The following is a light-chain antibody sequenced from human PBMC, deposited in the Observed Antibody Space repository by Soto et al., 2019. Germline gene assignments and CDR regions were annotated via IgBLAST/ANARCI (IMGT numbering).Light chain of an antibody. CDR2: DAS. CDR1: QSISSW. V-gene: IGKV1-5*01. J-gene: IGKJ2*01. Sequence: DIQMTQSPSTLSSSVGERVTITCRASQSISSWLAGYQQKPGKAPKLLIYDASSLESGVPSRFSGSGSGTEFTLTVSSLQPDDFATYYCQQYNSYSTFGKGTKLEI. CDR3: QQYNSYST.